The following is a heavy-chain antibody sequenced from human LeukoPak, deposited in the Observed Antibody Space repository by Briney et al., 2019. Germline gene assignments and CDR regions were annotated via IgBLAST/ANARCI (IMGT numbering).Heavy chain of an antibody. CDR3: ARVSGLCSGGSCYFLSDDY. Sequence: GGSLRLSCAASGFTFSSYSMNWVRQAPGKGLEWVSSISGSSSYIYYADSVKGRFTISRDNAKNSLYLQMNSLRAEDTAVYYCARVSGLCSGGSCYFLSDDYWGQGTLVSVSS. J-gene: IGHJ4*02. CDR2: ISGSSSYI. D-gene: IGHD2-15*01. CDR1: GFTFSSYS. V-gene: IGHV3-21*01.